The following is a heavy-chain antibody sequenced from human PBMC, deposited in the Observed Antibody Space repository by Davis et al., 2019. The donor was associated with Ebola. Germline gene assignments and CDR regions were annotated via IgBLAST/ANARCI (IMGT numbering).Heavy chain of an antibody. CDR2: MNPNSGNT. V-gene: IGHV1-8*01. CDR3: VRGEDYCTSASCYDY. J-gene: IGHJ4*02. D-gene: IGHD2-2*01. Sequence: ASVKVSCKASGYTFTKYDINWVRQATGQGFEWMGWMNPNSGNTGYAQNFQGRVTMTRETSVSTAYLELSSLRSEDTAIYFCVRGEDYCTSASCYDYWGQGSLVTFSS. CDR1: GYTFTKYD.